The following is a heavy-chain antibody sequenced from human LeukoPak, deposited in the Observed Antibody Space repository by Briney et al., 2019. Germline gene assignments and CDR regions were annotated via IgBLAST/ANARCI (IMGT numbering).Heavy chain of an antibody. CDR2: IYYSGST. D-gene: IGHD3-22*01. CDR3: ARGPSMIVVVAGGDDAFDI. V-gene: IGHV4-30-4*01. J-gene: IGHJ3*02. Sequence: PSETLSLTCTVSGGSISSGDYYWSWIHQPPGKGLEWIGYIYYSGSTYYNPSLKSRVTISVDTSKNQFSLKLSSVTAADTAVYYCARGPSMIVVVAGGDDAFDIWGQGTMVTVSS. CDR1: GGSISSGDYY.